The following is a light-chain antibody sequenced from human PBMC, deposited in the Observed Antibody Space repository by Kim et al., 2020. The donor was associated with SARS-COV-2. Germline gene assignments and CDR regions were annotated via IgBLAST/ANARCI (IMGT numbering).Light chain of an antibody. CDR1: NIGSKS. V-gene: IGLV3-21*04. CDR3: QVWDTSSDHGV. CDR2: YDA. J-gene: IGLJ2*01. Sequence: APGKTASITCGGNNIGSKSVHWYQQKPGQAPVLVIYYDADRPSGIPERFSGSNSGNTATLTISRVEAGDEADYYCQVWDTSSDHGVFGGGTQLTVL.